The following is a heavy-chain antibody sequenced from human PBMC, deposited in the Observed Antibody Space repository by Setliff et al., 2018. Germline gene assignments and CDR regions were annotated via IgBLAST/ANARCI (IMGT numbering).Heavy chain of an antibody. J-gene: IGHJ4*02. D-gene: IGHD6-19*01. Sequence: SETLSLTCTVSDDSISSRHYYWSWIRQPAGKGLEWLGQIYTSWSTNYNPSLKGRATLSIDTSKNHFSLRVSSVTAADTAVYFCATFGPCKGVSGTCPPRDSWGQGTLVTVSS. CDR3: ATFGPCKGVSGTCPPRDS. V-gene: IGHV4-61*09. CDR1: DDSISSRHYY. CDR2: IYTSWST.